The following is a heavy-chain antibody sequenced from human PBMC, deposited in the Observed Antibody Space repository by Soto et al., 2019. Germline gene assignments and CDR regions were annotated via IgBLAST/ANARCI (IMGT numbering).Heavy chain of an antibody. J-gene: IGHJ3*02. CDR2: IYHSGST. D-gene: IGHD5-12*01. V-gene: IGHV4-4*02. Sequence: QVQLQESGPGLVKPSGTLSLTCAVSGGSISSSNWWSWVRQPPGKGLEWIGEIYHSGSTNYNPSHXXRXTXRVDQPKNQFSLKLSSVTAADTAVYYCWATLDAFDIWGQGTMVTVSS. CDR3: WATLDAFDI. CDR1: GGSISSSNW.